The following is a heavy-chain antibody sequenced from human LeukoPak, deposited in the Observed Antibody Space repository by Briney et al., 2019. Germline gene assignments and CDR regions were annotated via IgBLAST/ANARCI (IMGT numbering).Heavy chain of an antibody. CDR1: GGTFSSYA. CDR3: ARARDQITMVRGVIITGAFDI. J-gene: IGHJ3*02. Sequence: AASVTVSCKASGGTFSSYAISWVRQAPGQGPEWMGGIIPIFGAANYAQKFQGRVTITADKSTSTAYMELSSLRSEDTAVYYCARARDQITMVRGVIITGAFDIWGQGTMVTVSS. CDR2: IIPIFGAA. D-gene: IGHD3-10*01. V-gene: IGHV1-69*06.